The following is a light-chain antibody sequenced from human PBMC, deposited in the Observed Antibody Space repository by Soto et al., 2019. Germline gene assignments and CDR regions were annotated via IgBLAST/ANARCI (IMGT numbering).Light chain of an antibody. CDR1: QSVSSSY. V-gene: IGKV3-20*01. Sequence: EIVLTQSPGTLSLSPGERATLSCRASQSVSSSYLAWYQQKPGQAPRLLIYGASSRATDIPDRFSGSGSGTDFTLTISRLEPEDFAVYFCQHYGNSPPFTFGQGTKVEIK. CDR3: QHYGNSPPFT. CDR2: GAS. J-gene: IGKJ2*01.